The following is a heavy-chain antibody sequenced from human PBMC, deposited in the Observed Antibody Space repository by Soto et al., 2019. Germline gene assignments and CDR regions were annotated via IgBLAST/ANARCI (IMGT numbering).Heavy chain of an antibody. J-gene: IGHJ4*02. CDR3: SRSLDY. CDR2: IKQDGTEK. V-gene: IGHV3-7*03. Sequence: EVQLVESGGGLVQPGGSLRLSCAASGFTFSTYWMDWVRQAPGKGLEWVANIKQDGTEKYYLDSVKGRFTISRDNTKNSLYLQMNSLRAEDTAVYYCSRSLDYLGQGTLVTVSS. CDR1: GFTFSTYW.